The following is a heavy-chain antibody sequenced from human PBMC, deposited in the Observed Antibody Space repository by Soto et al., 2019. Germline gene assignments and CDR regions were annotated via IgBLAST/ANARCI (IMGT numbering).Heavy chain of an antibody. CDR1: GFTFSSYS. CDR3: ARGYCSSTSCYQNGDY. V-gene: IGHV3-21*04. D-gene: IGHD2-2*01. Sequence: VGSLRLSCAASGFTFSSYSMNWVRQAPGKGLEWVSSISSSSSYIYYADSVKGRFTISRDNAKNSLYLRMNSLRAEDTAVYYCARGYCSSTSCYQNGDYWGQGTLVTVSS. CDR2: ISSSSSYI. J-gene: IGHJ4*02.